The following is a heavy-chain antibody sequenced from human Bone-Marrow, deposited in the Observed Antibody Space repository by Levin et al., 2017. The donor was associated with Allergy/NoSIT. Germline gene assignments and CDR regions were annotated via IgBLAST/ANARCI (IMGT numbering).Heavy chain of an antibody. CDR3: ARSRFSTVTQVLDV. CDR1: GFNFENFA. Sequence: SLKISCAGSGFNFENFAMHWVRQVPGKGLEWVAGISWSSDTIRYADSVKGRFSISRDNAKESLYLQMHSLRPDDTALYYCARSRFSTVTQVLDVWGQGTTVTVSS. CDR2: ISWSSDTI. J-gene: IGHJ6*02. D-gene: IGHD2/OR15-2a*01. V-gene: IGHV3-9*01.